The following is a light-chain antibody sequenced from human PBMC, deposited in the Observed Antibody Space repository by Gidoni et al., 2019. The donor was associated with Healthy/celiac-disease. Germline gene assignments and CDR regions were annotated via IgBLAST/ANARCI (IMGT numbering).Light chain of an antibody. V-gene: IGKV1-33*01. Sequence: DIQMTQSPSSLSASVGDRVTITCQASQDISNYLNWYQQKPEKAPKLLIYAASNVEPGVPTRFSGSGSGTDFTFTISSLQPEDIATYYCQQYDNLLTFGGGTKVEIK. CDR3: QQYDNLLT. J-gene: IGKJ4*01. CDR1: QDISNY. CDR2: AAS.